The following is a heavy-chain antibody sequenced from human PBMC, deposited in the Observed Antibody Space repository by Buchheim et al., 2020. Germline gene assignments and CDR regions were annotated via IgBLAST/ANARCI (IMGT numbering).Heavy chain of an antibody. CDR1: GYIFTSFT. CDR2: INPGSEKT. J-gene: IGHJ4*02. D-gene: IGHD3-10*01. Sequence: VELVQSGTEVKKPGTSVKLSCKGSGYIFTSFTMHWVRQAPGQGLEWMGWINPGSEKTKYSQKFHDRITITRDLAADTDYMELSGLRAEDTAVYFCARGWFGDYWGQGTL. V-gene: IGHV1-3*01. CDR3: ARGWFGDY.